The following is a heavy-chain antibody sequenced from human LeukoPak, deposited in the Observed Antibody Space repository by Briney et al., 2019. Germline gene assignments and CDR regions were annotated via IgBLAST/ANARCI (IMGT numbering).Heavy chain of an antibody. Sequence: GGSLRLSCAASGFTFSKHAMTWVRQAPGKGLEGVSTISGSGGIPYYADPVKGRFTISRDNSKSTLDLQMNSLRAEDTAVYYCAKDSSGSLDWGQGTLVTVSS. CDR1: GFTFSKHA. V-gene: IGHV3-23*01. D-gene: IGHD3-22*01. CDR2: ISGSGGIP. J-gene: IGHJ4*02. CDR3: AKDSSGSLD.